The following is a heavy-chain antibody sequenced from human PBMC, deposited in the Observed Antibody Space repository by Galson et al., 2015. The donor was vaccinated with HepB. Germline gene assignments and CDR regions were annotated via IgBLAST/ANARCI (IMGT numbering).Heavy chain of an antibody. CDR2: ISYDGSNK. V-gene: IGHV3-30-3*01. CDR3: ARDPLPSLGSWSGRNLDYYYGMDV. CDR1: GFTFSSYA. Sequence: SLRLSCAASGFTFSSYAMHWVRQAPGKGLEWVAVISYDGSNKYYADSVKGRFTISRDNSKNTLYLQMNSLRAEDTAVYYCARDPLPSLGSWSGRNLDYYYGMDVWGQGTTVTVSS. D-gene: IGHD2-15*01. J-gene: IGHJ6*02.